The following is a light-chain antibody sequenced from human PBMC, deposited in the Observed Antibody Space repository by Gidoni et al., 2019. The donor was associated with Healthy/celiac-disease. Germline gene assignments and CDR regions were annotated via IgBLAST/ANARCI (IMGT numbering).Light chain of an antibody. Sequence: DSQMTQSPSSLSASVGDRVTITCRASQSISSYLNLYQQKPGKAPKLLIYASSSLQSGVPSRFSVSGSGTDFTLTISSLQPEDFATYYCQQSYSTPYTFGQXTKLEIK. J-gene: IGKJ2*01. CDR2: ASS. V-gene: IGKV1-39*01. CDR1: QSISSY. CDR3: QQSYSTPYT.